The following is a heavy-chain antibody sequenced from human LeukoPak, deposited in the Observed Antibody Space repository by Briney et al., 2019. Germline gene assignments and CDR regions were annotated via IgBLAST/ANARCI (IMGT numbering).Heavy chain of an antibody. CDR1: GFIFSNYW. CDR2: IKTDGTTT. V-gene: IGHV3-74*01. J-gene: IGHJ4*02. Sequence: HPGGSLRLSCAGSGFIFSNYWMHWVRQAPGKGLMWVSRIKTDGTTTYYADSVRGRFTVSRDNAKNTLYLQMNSLRAEDTALYYCAKDSYYYDSSGYRTPLDYWGQGTLVTVSS. D-gene: IGHD3-22*01. CDR3: AKDSYYYDSSGYRTPLDY.